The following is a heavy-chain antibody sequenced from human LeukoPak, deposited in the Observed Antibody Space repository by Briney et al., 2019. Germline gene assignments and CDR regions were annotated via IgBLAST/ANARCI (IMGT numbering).Heavy chain of an antibody. Sequence: ASVKVSCKILGHSLSETSMHWVRQAPGKGLEWMGGFDREDGETVYAQKFQGRVTMTRDTSTSTVYMELSSLRSEDTAVYYCARGTVAAAVPFDYWGQGTLVTVSS. D-gene: IGHD6-13*01. J-gene: IGHJ4*02. CDR2: FDREDGET. CDR3: ARGTVAAAVPFDY. CDR1: GHSLSETS. V-gene: IGHV1-24*01.